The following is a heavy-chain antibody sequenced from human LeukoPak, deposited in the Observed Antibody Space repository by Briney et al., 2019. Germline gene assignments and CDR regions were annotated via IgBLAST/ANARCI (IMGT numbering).Heavy chain of an antibody. D-gene: IGHD5-18*01. CDR3: AREVGGYRYGYRPTELYWYFDL. J-gene: IGHJ2*01. V-gene: IGHV4-61*02. CDR1: GGSISSGSYY. CDR2: IYTRGST. Sequence: SETLSLTCTVSGGSISSGSYYWNWVRQPAGKGLEWIGRIYTRGSTNYNPSLKSRVTISVDTSKNQFSLKLSSVTAADTAVYYCAREVGGYRYGYRPTELYWYFDLWGRGTLVTVSS.